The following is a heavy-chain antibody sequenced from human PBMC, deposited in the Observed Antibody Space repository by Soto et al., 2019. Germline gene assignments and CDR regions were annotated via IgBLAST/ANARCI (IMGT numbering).Heavy chain of an antibody. CDR2: ISAHNGNT. Sequence: QVHLVQSGAEVKRPGASVKVSCKGSGYTFTTYGITWVRQAPGQGLEWVGWISAHNGNTNYAQKLQGRVTVTRDTSTSTAYMELRSLRSDDTAAYYCARGRYGDYWGQGALVTVSS. D-gene: IGHD1-1*01. J-gene: IGHJ4*02. CDR3: ARGRYGDY. V-gene: IGHV1-18*01. CDR1: GYTFTTYG.